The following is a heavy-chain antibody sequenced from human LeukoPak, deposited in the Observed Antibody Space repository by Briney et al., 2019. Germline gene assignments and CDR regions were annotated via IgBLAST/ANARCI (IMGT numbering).Heavy chain of an antibody. CDR1: GFTFSSYG. CDR2: IRYDGSNK. J-gene: IGHJ4*02. D-gene: IGHD1-26*01. Sequence: GGSLRLSCAASGFTFSSYGMHWFRQAPGKGLEWVAFIRYDGSNKYYADSVKGRFTISRDNSKNTLYLQMNSLRAEDTAVYYCAKSEVGANYWGQGTLVTVSS. CDR3: AKSEVGANY. V-gene: IGHV3-30*02.